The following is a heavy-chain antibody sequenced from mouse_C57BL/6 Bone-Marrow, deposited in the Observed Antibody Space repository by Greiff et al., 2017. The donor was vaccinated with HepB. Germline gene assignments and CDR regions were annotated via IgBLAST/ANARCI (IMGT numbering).Heavy chain of an antibody. CDR1: GYTFTSYG. J-gene: IGHJ2*01. D-gene: IGHD1-1*01. CDR3: ARGNITTVVARFDY. Sequence: QVQLQQSGAELARPGASVKLSCKASGYTFTSYGISWVKQRTGQGLEWIGEIYPRSGNTYYNEKFKGKATLTADKSSSTAYMELRSLTSEDSAVYFCARGNITTVVARFDYWGQGTTLTVSS. V-gene: IGHV1-81*01. CDR2: IYPRSGNT.